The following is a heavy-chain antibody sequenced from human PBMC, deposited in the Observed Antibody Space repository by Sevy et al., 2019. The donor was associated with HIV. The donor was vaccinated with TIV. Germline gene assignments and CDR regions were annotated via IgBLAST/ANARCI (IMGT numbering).Heavy chain of an antibody. Sequence: GGSLRLSCAASGFSFSRYAMHWIRQAPGKGLESVAVISYDKVNTYHSDSVKGRFTISRDNSKNTPYLQMNSLRPEDTAVYYCARDGGGDYFDYWGQGTLVTVSS. V-gene: IGHV3-30*04. CDR3: ARDGGGDYFDY. CDR1: GFSFSRYA. J-gene: IGHJ4*02. D-gene: IGHD3-16*01. CDR2: ISYDKVNT.